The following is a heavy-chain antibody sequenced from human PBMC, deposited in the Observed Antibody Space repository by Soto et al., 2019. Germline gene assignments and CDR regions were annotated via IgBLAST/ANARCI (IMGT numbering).Heavy chain of an antibody. D-gene: IGHD3-10*01. CDR2: ISYDGSNK. J-gene: IGHJ6*02. CDR1: GFTFSSYG. Sequence: QVQLVESGGGVVQPGRSLRLSCAASGFTFSSYGMHWVRQAPGKGLEWVAVISYDGSNKYYADSVKGRFTISRDNSKNTLYLQMNSLTAEDTAVYYCAKFPQYGSGVWGMDVWGQGTTVTVSS. V-gene: IGHV3-30*18. CDR3: AKFPQYGSGVWGMDV.